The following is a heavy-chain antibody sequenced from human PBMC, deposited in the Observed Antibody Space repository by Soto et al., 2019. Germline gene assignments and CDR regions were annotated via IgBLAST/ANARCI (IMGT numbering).Heavy chain of an antibody. CDR3: ARVDHRGYFAILTDY. CDR2: IYDSVNT. Sequence: QVQLQESGPGLVKPSQTLSLTCTVSGDSLSSGGHYWSWIRQHPGKGLEWIGHIYDSVNTYYSPSLRSRVTISADMSKKQFSLNLRSVTAADTAVYYCARVDHRGYFAILTDYWGQGTLVTVSS. D-gene: IGHD3-9*01. V-gene: IGHV4-31*03. CDR1: GDSLSSGGHY. J-gene: IGHJ4*02.